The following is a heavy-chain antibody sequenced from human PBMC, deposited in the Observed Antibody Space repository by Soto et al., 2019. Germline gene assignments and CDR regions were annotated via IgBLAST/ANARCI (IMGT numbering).Heavy chain of an antibody. V-gene: IGHV3-11*01. CDR3: VREMARTRDFPHNTFDI. D-gene: IGHD5-12*01. J-gene: IGHJ3*02. CDR2: IDRNGDIV. CDR1: GFSFSVYY. Sequence: QVQLVESGGGLVKPGGSLRLSCAASGFSFSVYYMTWIRQAPGSGLEWISSIDRNGDIVYYADSVKGRFTISRDYAKSSLYLQMDSLREEDTAVYYCVREMARTRDFPHNTFDIWGQGTMVTVAS.